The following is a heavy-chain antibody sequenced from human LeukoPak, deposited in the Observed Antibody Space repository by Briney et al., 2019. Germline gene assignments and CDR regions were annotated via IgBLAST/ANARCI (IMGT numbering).Heavy chain of an antibody. V-gene: IGHV3-30*04. CDR1: GFTFSSYA. Sequence: GRSLRLSCAASGFTFSSYAMHWVRQAPGKGLEWVAVISYDGSNKYYADSVKGRLTISRDNSKNTLYLQMNSLKAEDTAVYYCARDLQDIVVVPAADYWGQGTLVTVSS. J-gene: IGHJ4*02. CDR3: ARDLQDIVVVPAADY. CDR2: ISYDGSNK. D-gene: IGHD2-2*01.